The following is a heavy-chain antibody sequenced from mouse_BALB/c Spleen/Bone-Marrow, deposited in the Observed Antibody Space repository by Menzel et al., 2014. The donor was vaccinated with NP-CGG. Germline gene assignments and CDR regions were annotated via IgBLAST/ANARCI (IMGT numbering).Heavy chain of an antibody. V-gene: IGHV5-6-3*01. CDR2: INSNGGST. J-gene: IGHJ2*01. Sequence: EVKLQESGGGLVQPGGSLKLSCAASGFTFSSYGMSWVRQTPDKRLELVASINSNGGSTYYLDSVKGRFTISRDNAKNTLSLQMSSLKSEDTAMYYCARGNYGNYVDYFDYWGQGTTLTVSS. CDR1: GFTFSSYG. D-gene: IGHD2-1*01. CDR3: ARGNYGNYVDYFDY.